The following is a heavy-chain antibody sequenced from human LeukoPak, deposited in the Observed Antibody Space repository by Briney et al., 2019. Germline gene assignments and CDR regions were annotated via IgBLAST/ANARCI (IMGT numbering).Heavy chain of an antibody. Sequence: ASVKVSCKASGHTFTSYGISWVRQAPGQGLEWMGWISAYNGNTNYAQKLQGRVTMTTDTSTSTAYMELRSLRSDDTAVYYCARDALLWFGELLDYFDYWGQGTLVTVSS. D-gene: IGHD3-10*01. CDR1: GHTFTSYG. CDR3: ARDALLWFGELLDYFDY. CDR2: ISAYNGNT. V-gene: IGHV1-18*01. J-gene: IGHJ4*02.